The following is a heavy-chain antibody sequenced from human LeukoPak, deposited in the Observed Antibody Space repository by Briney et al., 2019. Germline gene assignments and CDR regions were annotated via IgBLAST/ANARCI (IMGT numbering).Heavy chain of an antibody. CDR1: GFTFSGSA. J-gene: IGHJ5*02. Sequence: GGSLRLSCAASGFTFSGSAMHWVRQAPGKGLEWVGRIRSKANSYATAYAASVKGRFTISRDGSKNTAYLQMNSLKTEDTAVYYCTRLRTGFDPWGQGTLVTVSS. CDR3: TRLRTGFDP. CDR2: IRSKANSYAT. V-gene: IGHV3-73*01.